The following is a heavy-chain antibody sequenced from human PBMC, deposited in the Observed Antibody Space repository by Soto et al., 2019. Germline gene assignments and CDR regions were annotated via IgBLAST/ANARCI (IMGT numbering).Heavy chain of an antibody. D-gene: IGHD2-2*01. J-gene: IGHJ4*02. Sequence: GGSLRLSCAASGFTFSSYAMSWVRQAPGKGLEWVSAISGSGGSTYYADSVKGRFTISRDNSKNTLYLQMNSLRAEDTAVYYCAKDLRYCSSTSCYAHYFDYWGQGTLVTVSS. CDR1: GFTFSSYA. CDR3: AKDLRYCSSTSCYAHYFDY. V-gene: IGHV3-23*01. CDR2: ISGSGGST.